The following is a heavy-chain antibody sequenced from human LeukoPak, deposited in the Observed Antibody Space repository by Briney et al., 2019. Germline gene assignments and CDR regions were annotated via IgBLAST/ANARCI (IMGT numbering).Heavy chain of an antibody. CDR3: ARDSVHCSGGGCYYSYMDV. Sequence: PGGSLRLSCAASGFTFSSYGMHWVRQAPGKGLEWVAFIRYDGSNKYYADSVKGRFTISRDNARNSLYLQMNSLRAEDTAVYYCARDSVHCSGGGCYYSYMDVWGKGTTVTVSS. V-gene: IGHV3-30*02. J-gene: IGHJ6*03. CDR1: GFTFSSYG. D-gene: IGHD2-15*01. CDR2: IRYDGSNK.